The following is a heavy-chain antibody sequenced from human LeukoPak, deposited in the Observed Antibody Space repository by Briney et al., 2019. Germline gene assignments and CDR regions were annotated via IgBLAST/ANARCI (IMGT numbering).Heavy chain of an antibody. CDR1: GFTFDDYA. V-gene: IGHV3-43*02. Sequence: GGSLRLSCAASGFTFDDYAMHWVRQAPGKGLEWVALISANGASTKFTDSVKGRFTISRDNSRNSLYLQMNSLTTEDTALYYCAKNGAVVGPYYFFHGMDVWGQGTTVTVSS. CDR2: ISANGAST. J-gene: IGHJ6*02. CDR3: AKNGAVVGPYYFFHGMDV. D-gene: IGHD2-15*01.